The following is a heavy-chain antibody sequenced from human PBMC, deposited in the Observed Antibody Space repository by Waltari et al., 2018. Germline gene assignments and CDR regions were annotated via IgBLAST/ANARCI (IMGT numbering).Heavy chain of an antibody. CDR1: GGSFRGYY. J-gene: IGHJ6*03. D-gene: IGHD2-2*01. CDR2: INHSGST. V-gene: IGHV4-34*01. CDR3: ARGGSTSRDYYYYMDV. Sequence: QVQLQQWGAGLLKPSETLSLTCAVYGGSFRGYYWRWIRQPPGKGLEWIGEINHSGSTNYNPSLKCRVTISVDTSKNQFSLKLSSVTAADTAVYYCARGGSTSRDYYYYMDVWGKGTTVTISS.